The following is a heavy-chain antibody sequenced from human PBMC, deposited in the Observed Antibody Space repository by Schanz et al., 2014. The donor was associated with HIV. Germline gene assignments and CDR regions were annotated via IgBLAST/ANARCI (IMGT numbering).Heavy chain of an antibody. V-gene: IGHV3-9*01. CDR1: GFTFDDYA. CDR2: ISWKSDSI. J-gene: IGHJ4*02. CDR3: ARRSSDGGYYDN. Sequence: EVQLVESGGGLVQPGRSLRLSCAASGFTFDDYAMHWVRQAPGKGLEWVSGISWKSDSIGYADSVKGRFTISRDNSKSTLYLQMNSLRAEDTAVYYCARRSSDGGYYDNWGQGTLVTVSS. D-gene: IGHD2-15*01.